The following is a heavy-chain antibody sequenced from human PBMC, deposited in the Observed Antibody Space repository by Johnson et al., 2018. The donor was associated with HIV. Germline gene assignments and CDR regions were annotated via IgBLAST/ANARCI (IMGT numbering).Heavy chain of an antibody. CDR1: GFTFSSYA. CDR2: ISYDGSNK. CDR3: AKDQIKRLPVDWAFDI. J-gene: IGHJ3*02. Sequence: QVQVVESGGGVVQPGRSLRLSCAASGFTFSSYAMHWVRQAPGKGLEWVAVISYDGSNKYYADSVKGRFTISRDNRKNTLYMQMNSLRAEDTAVYYCAKDQIKRLPVDWAFDIWGQGTMVTVSS. D-gene: IGHD5-12*01. V-gene: IGHV3-30*04.